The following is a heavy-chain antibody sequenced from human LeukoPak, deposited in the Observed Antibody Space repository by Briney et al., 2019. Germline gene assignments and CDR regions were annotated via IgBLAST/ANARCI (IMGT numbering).Heavy chain of an antibody. CDR3: ARDALWSTFGMDV. Sequence: GSLSLSCAASGFLFRSYEMNWGRQAPGKGLEWVSYIISSGSTIYYADSVKGRFTISRDNAKNSLYLQMNSLRAEDTAVYYCARDALWSTFGMDVWGKGTTVTVSS. J-gene: IGHJ6*04. CDR1: GFLFRSYE. D-gene: IGHD5-18*01. CDR2: IISSGSTI. V-gene: IGHV3-48*03.